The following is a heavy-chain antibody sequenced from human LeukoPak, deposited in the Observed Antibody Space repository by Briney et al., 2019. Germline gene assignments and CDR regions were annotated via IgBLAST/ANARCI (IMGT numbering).Heavy chain of an antibody. V-gene: IGHV3-30*03. J-gene: IGHJ4*02. Sequence: GGSLRLSCAASGFTFSHYGVHWVRQAPGKGLEWVALISYDGSQEYYADSVKGRFTISRDNSKNTLYLQMNSLRAEDTAVYYCARARTSGSFCDYWGQGTLVTVSS. CDR3: ARARTSGSFCDY. CDR2: ISYDGSQE. D-gene: IGHD1-26*01. CDR1: GFTFSHYG.